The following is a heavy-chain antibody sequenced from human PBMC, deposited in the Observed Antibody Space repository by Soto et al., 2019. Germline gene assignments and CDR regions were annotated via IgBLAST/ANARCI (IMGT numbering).Heavy chain of an antibody. Sequence: EVQLVESGGGLVQPGGSLRLSCAASGFTFSSYWMSWVRQAPGKGLEWVANIKQDGSEKYYVDSVKGRFTISRDNAKNSLYLQMNSLRAEDTAVYYCTRDGVVVAAFADYWGQGTLVTVSS. CDR2: IKQDGSEK. V-gene: IGHV3-7*05. CDR3: TRDGVVVAAFADY. J-gene: IGHJ4*02. CDR1: GFTFSSYW. D-gene: IGHD2-15*01.